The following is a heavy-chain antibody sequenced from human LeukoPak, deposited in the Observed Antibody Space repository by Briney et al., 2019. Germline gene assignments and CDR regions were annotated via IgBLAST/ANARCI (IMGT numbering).Heavy chain of an antibody. V-gene: IGHV4-39*07. CDR3: ARVGLQYYYDSSGYYFDY. Sequence: PSETLSLTCTVSGGSISSTSYYWGWIRQPPGKGLEWIGSIYYSGSTNYNPSLKSRVTISVDTSKNQFSLKLSPVTAADTAVYYCARVGLQYYYDSSGYYFDYWGQGTLVTVSS. CDR1: GGSISSTSYY. CDR2: IYYSGST. J-gene: IGHJ4*02. D-gene: IGHD3-22*01.